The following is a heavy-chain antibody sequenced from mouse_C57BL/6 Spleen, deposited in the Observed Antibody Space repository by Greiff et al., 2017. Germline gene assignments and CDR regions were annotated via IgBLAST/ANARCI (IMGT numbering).Heavy chain of an antibody. Sequence: QVQLKQSGAELVRPGTSVKVSCKASGYAFTNYLIEWVKQRPGQGLEWIGVINPGSGGTNYNEKFKGKATLTADKSSSTAYMQLSSLTSEDSAVYFCARGTGTEYFDGWGTGTTGTVSS. CDR2: INPGSGGT. CDR1: GYAFTNYL. D-gene: IGHD4-1*01. J-gene: IGHJ1*03. V-gene: IGHV1-54*01. CDR3: ARGTGTEYFDG.